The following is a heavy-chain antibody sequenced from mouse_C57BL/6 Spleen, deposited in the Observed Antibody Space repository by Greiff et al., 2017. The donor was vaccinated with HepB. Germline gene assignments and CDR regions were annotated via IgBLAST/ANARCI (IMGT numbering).Heavy chain of an antibody. J-gene: IGHJ2*01. CDR3: ATTVVAGDY. CDR2: IDPANGNT. D-gene: IGHD1-1*01. Sequence: EVKLQQSVAELVRPGASVKLSCTASGFNIKNTYMNWVKQRPEQGLEWIGRIDPANGNTKYAPKFQGKATITADTASNKAYLQLSSLTSEDTALYYCATTVVAGDYWGQGTTLTVSS. CDR1: GFNIKNTY. V-gene: IGHV14-3*01.